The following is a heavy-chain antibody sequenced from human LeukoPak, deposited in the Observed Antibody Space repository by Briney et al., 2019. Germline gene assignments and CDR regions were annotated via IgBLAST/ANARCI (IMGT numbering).Heavy chain of an antibody. CDR3: ARPSRNYDSSGYSGRYFDL. D-gene: IGHD3-22*01. CDR1: GGSISSYY. V-gene: IGHV4-59*01. CDR2: IYYSGST. Sequence: SETLSLTCTVSGGSISSYYWSWIRQPPGEGLGWIGYIYYSGSTNYNPSLKSRVTISVDTSKNQFSLKLSSVTAADTAVYYCARPSRNYDSSGYSGRYFDLWGRGTLVTVSS. J-gene: IGHJ2*01.